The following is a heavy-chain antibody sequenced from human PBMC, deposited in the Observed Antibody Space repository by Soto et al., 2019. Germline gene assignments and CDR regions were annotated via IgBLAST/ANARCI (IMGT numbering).Heavy chain of an antibody. D-gene: IGHD5-12*01. CDR2: IIPIFGTA. CDR1: GGTFSSYA. J-gene: IGHJ4*02. Sequence: KFSCKASGGTFSSYAINWVRHAPGQGLEWMGGIIPIFGTANYAQKFQGRVTITADESTSTAYVELSSLRSEDTAVYYCARPVEMATISRSYLFYWGQGTLVTVSS. V-gene: IGHV1-69*01. CDR3: ARPVEMATISRSYLFY.